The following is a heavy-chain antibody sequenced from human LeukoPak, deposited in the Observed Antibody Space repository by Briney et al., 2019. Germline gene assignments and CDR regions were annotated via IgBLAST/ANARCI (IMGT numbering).Heavy chain of an antibody. CDR2: IRYDGSNK. D-gene: IGHD3-10*01. CDR1: GFTFTSHG. J-gene: IGHJ4*02. Sequence: GGSLRLSCVVSGFTFTSHGMNWIRQAPGKGLEWVAFIRYDGSNKYYADSVKGRFTISRDNSKNTLYLQMDSLRAEDTAVYYCAKDYYGSGSFDYWGQGTLVTVSS. CDR3: AKDYYGSGSFDY. V-gene: IGHV3-30*02.